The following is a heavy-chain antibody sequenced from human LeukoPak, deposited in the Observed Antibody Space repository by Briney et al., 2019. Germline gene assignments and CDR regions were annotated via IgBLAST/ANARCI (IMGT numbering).Heavy chain of an antibody. D-gene: IGHD3-22*01. V-gene: IGHV3-7*01. CDR1: GFTFSSYW. Sequence: GRSLRLSCAASGFTFSSYWMSWVRQAPGPGLEWVANIKQDGSEKYYVDSVKGRFTISRDNAKHSLYLQMNRLRAEDTAVYYCARDRGFDFDYWGQGTLVTVSS. CDR2: IKQDGSEK. J-gene: IGHJ4*02. CDR3: ARDRGFDFDY.